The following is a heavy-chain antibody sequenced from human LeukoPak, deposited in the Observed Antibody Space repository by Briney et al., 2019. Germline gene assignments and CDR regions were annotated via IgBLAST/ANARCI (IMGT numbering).Heavy chain of an antibody. D-gene: IGHD6-13*01. CDR2: TYYRSKWYN. V-gene: IGHV6-1*01. CDR3: ARDQQLVRRRFDY. CDR1: GDSVSSNSAA. Sequence: SQTLSLTCAISGDSVSSNSAAWNWLRQSPSRGLEWLGRTYYRSKWYNDYAVSVKSRITINPDTSKNQFSLQLNSVTPEDTAVYYCARDQQLVRRRFDYWGQGTLVTVSS. J-gene: IGHJ4*02.